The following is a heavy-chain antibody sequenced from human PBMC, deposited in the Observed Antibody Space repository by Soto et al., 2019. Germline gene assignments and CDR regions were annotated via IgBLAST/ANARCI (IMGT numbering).Heavy chain of an antibody. CDR2: INYSGST. J-gene: IGHJ4*02. CDR1: GGTIGRYY. D-gene: IGHD2-15*01. Sequence: PSETLSLTCTVSGGTIGRYYRSWIRQPPGKGLEWIAYINYSGSTNYNPSLKSRVTISLDVSNDEFSLQRNSVTAAGTAVYYCARDRDCSDGTCYPFVLDYWGQGILVTVSS. V-gene: IGHV4-59*01. CDR3: ARDRDCSDGTCYPFVLDY.